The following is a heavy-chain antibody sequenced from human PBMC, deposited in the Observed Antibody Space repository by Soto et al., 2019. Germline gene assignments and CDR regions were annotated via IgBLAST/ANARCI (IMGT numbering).Heavy chain of an antibody. Sequence: VQLVESGGGVVQPGRSLRLSCAASGFTFNLFTFHWNRQAPGRGLEWVAVVSHIDDNKYYADSVKGRFTISRDNAKNTLYLQMNSLRPDDTALYYCARGNMDVWGRGTTVTVSS. CDR3: ARGNMDV. CDR1: GFTFNLFT. CDR2: VSHIDDNK. V-gene: IGHV3-30-3*01. D-gene: IGHD1-1*01. J-gene: IGHJ6*02.